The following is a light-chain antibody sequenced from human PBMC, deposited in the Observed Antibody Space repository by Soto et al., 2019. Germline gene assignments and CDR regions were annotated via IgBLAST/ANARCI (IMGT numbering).Light chain of an antibody. V-gene: IGKV1-9*01. J-gene: IGKJ4*01. CDR3: QQLNTYPA. CDR1: QGIGSY. CDR2: GAS. Sequence: DLPLTQSPSFLSASVGDRVTITCRASQGIGSYLGWYQQAPGKPPKLLIYGASTLQSGVPSRFSGSGSGTEFTLTISSLQPEDVATYFCQQLNTYPAFGGGTKVEI.